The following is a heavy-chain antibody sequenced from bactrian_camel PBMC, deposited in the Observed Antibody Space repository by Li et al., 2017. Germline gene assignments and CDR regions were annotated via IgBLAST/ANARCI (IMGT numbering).Heavy chain of an antibody. CDR2: IATGSGNT. V-gene: IGHV3S1*01. CDR1: GVRYRRYC. CDR3: AAGWSFGVGTLLRRHVNY. D-gene: IGHD3*01. J-gene: IGHJ4*01. Sequence: HVQLVESGGGSVQAGGSLRLSCAASGVRYRRYCMGWFRQDPGKEREGVARIATGSGNTYYADSVKGRFTISQDNAKNMVYLQVNSLKAEDTAMYYCAAGWSFGVGTLLRRHVNYWGQGTQVTVS.